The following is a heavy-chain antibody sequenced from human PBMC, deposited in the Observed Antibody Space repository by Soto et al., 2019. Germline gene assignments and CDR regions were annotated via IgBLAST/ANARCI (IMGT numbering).Heavy chain of an antibody. CDR3: ARVAPRGRSRYYYYMDV. CDR2: IYYSGST. D-gene: IGHD3-10*01. V-gene: IGHV4-61*01. Sequence: SETLSLTCTVSGGSVSSGSYYWSWIRQPPGKGLEWIGYIYYSGSTNYNPSLKGRVTISVDTSKNQFSLKLSSVTAADTAVYYCARVAPRGRSRYYYYMDVWGKGTTVTVSS. J-gene: IGHJ6*03. CDR1: GGSVSSGSYY.